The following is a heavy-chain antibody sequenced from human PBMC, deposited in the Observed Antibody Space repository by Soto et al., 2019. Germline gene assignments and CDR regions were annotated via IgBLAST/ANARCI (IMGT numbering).Heavy chain of an antibody. J-gene: IGHJ6*04. CDR1: HFAFNIDA. CDR2: MSGSGSSI. Sequence: EAKLLESGGGSVQPGESLTLSCVASHFAFNIDAMTWVRQAPGEGLQWVSSMSGSGSSIYYADSVKGRFTITRDKSTKTLYLQMNSLRAEDTAVYWCSRESWSGAYYGLDVWGEGTTVTVSA. V-gene: IGHV3-23*01. D-gene: IGHD6-13*01. CDR3: SRESWSGAYYGLDV.